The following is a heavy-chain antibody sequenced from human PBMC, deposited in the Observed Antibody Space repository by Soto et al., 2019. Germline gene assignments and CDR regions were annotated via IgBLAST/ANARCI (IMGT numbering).Heavy chain of an antibody. CDR2: INHSGST. CDR3: ARGPGSIQLWPRGGSFDY. CDR1: GGSFSGYY. D-gene: IGHD5-18*01. J-gene: IGHJ4*02. V-gene: IGHV4-34*01. Sequence: SETLSLTCAVYGGSFSGYYWSWIRQPPGKGLEWIGEINHSGSTNYNPSLKSRVTISVDTSKNQFSLKLSSVTAADTAVYYCARGPGSIQLWPRGGSFDYWGQGTLVTVSS.